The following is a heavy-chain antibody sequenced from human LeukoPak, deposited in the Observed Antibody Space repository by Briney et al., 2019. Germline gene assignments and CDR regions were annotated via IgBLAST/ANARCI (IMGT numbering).Heavy chain of an antibody. D-gene: IGHD3-9*01. CDR3: ARGDYDILTGYSDY. CDR2: IRFDGSHK. J-gene: IGHJ4*02. CDR1: GFTFSSFG. V-gene: IGHV3-30*02. Sequence: GGSLRLSCAASGFTFSSFGIHWVRQAPGKGLEWVAFIRFDGSHKYYADSVKGRFTISRDNSKNTLYLQMNSLRAEDTAVYYCARGDYDILTGYSDYWGQGTLVTVSS.